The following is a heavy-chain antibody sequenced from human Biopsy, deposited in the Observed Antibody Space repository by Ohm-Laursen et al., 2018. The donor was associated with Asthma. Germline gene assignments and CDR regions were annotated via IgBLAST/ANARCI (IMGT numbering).Heavy chain of an antibody. D-gene: IGHD2-2*01. V-gene: IGHV1-69*01. J-gene: IGHJ4*02. CDR2: INSVFGTT. CDR1: GGTFNTYV. CDR3: ARKAGSCISRTCYSLDF. Sequence: SSVKVSCKSLGGTFNTYVIGWVRQVPGQGLEWMGGINSVFGTTTYPQKFQDRVTITADDSTSTVYMELSSLRSEDTAVYYCARKAGSCISRTCYSLDFWGQGTLVTVSS.